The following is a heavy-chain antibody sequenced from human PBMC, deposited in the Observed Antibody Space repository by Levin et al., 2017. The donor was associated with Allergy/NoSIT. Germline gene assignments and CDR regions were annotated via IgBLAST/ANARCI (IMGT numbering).Heavy chain of an antibody. V-gene: IGHV3-49*04. CDR1: GFTFGDYA. Sequence: GGSLRLSCTASGFTFGDYAMSWVRQAPGKGLECVGFIRSKAYGGTTEYAASVKGRFTISRDDSKSIAYLQMNSLKTEDTAVYYCTRVVVPAAAYYYYDYYMDVWGKGTTVTVSS. J-gene: IGHJ6*03. CDR2: IRSKAYGGTT. D-gene: IGHD2-2*01. CDR3: TRVVVPAAAYYYYDYYMDV.